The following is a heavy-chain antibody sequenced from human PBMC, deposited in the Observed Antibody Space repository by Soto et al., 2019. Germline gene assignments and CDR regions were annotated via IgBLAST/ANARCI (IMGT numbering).Heavy chain of an antibody. J-gene: IGHJ5*02. CDR3: ARDSATGSSRDKSFGP. D-gene: IGHD2-8*02. V-gene: IGHV1-69*12. Sequence: QVQLVQSGAEVKKPGSSVKVSCKASAGTFSSYAISWVRQAPGQGFEWMGGIIPIFGTANYAQKFQGRVTITADEFTSTAYMDLTRLRSEDTVLYYCARDSATGSSRDKSFGPWCQGTLVSVSS. CDR1: AGTFSSYA. CDR2: IIPIFGTA.